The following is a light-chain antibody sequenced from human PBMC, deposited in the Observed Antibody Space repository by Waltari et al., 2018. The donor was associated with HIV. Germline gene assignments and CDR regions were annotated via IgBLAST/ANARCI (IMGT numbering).Light chain of an antibody. Sequence: DIVMTQYPDSLAVSLGERARINCKSSQSVLYNSNNKNYLTCYQRKPGQPPKLLIYWASTRETGVPYRFSGSGSGTYFTLTISILHAEDVAVYYWQQYYGTPLTFGGGTKVEIK. CDR3: QQYYGTPLT. V-gene: IGKV4-1*01. CDR2: WAS. CDR1: QSVLYNSNNKNY. J-gene: IGKJ4*01.